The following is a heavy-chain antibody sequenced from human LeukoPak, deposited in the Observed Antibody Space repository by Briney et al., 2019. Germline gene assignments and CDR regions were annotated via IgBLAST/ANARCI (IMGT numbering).Heavy chain of an antibody. J-gene: IGHJ4*02. V-gene: IGHV4-39*07. CDR3: ARGGDGPVFDY. Sequence: PSETLSLTCTVSGGSISSSSYYWGWMRQPPGKGLEWIGSIYYSGSTYYNPSLKSRVTISVDTSKNQFSLKLSSVTAADTAVYYCARGGDGPVFDYWGQGTLVTVSS. CDR1: GGSISSSSYY. CDR2: IYYSGST. D-gene: IGHD5-24*01.